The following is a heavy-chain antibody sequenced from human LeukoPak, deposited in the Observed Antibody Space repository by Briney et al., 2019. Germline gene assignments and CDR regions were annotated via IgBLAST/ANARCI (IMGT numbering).Heavy chain of an antibody. CDR2: IYPDDSDT. V-gene: IGHV5-51*01. D-gene: IGHD2-15*01. CDR1: GYSFTNYW. Sequence: GESLKISCKVSGYSFTNYWIGWVRQMPGKGLEWMGIIYPDDSDTKYSPSFQGQVTISADKSISTTYLQWSSLKASDTAMYYCARSGRLGYCSGGSCFRWDYWGQGTLVTVSS. CDR3: ARSGRLGYCSGGSCFRWDY. J-gene: IGHJ4*02.